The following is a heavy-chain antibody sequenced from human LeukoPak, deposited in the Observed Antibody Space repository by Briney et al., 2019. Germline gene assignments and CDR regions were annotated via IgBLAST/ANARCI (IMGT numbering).Heavy chain of an antibody. J-gene: IGHJ6*03. CDR2: IIPIFGTA. V-gene: IGHV1-69*13. CDR1: GGTFSGYA. CDR3: ARGLVRGVELYYMDV. D-gene: IGHD3-10*01. Sequence: SVKVSCKASGGTFSGYAISWVRQAPGQGLEWMGGIIPIFGTANYAQKFQGRVTITADESTSTAYMELSSLKSEDTAVYYCARGLVRGVELYYMDVWGKGTTVTVSS.